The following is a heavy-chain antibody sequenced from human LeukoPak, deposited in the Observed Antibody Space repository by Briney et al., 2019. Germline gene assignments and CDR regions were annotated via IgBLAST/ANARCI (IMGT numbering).Heavy chain of an antibody. V-gene: IGHV1-69*04. Sequence: EASVKVSCKASGGTFSSYAISWVRPAPGQGLEWMGRIIPILGIANYAQKFQGRVTITADKSTSTAYMELSSLRSEDTAVYYCARDSAGIAASAFDIWGQGTMVTVSS. CDR1: GGTFSSYA. J-gene: IGHJ3*02. CDR2: IIPILGIA. D-gene: IGHD6-13*01. CDR3: ARDSAGIAASAFDI.